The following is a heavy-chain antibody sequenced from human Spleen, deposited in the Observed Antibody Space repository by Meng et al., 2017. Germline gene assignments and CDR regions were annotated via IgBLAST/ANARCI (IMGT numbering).Heavy chain of an antibody. CDR2: ISSSTSSI. J-gene: IGHJ6*02. D-gene: IGHD1-26*01. CDR3: ASSSTTTWELLRAAYYYGMDV. Sequence: GESLKISCAASGFYFNNAWMSWVRQAPGKGLEWVSSISSSTSSIYYADSVKGRFTISRDNAKNSLYLQKNSLRADETAVYYCASSSTTTWELLRAAYYYGMDVWGQGTTVTVSS. CDR1: GFYFNNAW. V-gene: IGHV3-21*01.